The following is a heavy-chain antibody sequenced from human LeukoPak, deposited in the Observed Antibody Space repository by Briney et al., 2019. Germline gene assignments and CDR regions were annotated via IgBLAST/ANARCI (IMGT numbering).Heavy chain of an antibody. CDR3: ARDLLHGTGNWFDS. D-gene: IGHD1-1*01. V-gene: IGHV1-18*01. J-gene: IGHJ5*01. CDR2: INAYNGNT. CDR1: GYTFSNYG. Sequence: VASVKVSCKASGYTFSNYGISWVRQAPGQGLEWMGWINAYNGNTNYAQKLQGRVTMTTDTSTSTAYMELRSLRSDATAVYYCARDLLHGTGNWFDSWGQGTLVTVSS.